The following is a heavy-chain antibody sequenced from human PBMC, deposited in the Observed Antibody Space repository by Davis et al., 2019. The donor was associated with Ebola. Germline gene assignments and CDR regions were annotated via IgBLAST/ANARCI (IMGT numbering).Heavy chain of an antibody. CDR1: GFTFSSYW. V-gene: IGHV3-7*01. CDR2: IKQDGSEK. CDR3: ARRGNWGSWNWFDP. Sequence: GESLKISCAASGFTFSSYWMSWVRQAPGKGLEWVANIKQDGSEKYYVDSVKGRFTISRDNAKNSLYLQMNSLRAEDTAVYYCARRGNWGSWNWFDPWGQGTLVTVSS. D-gene: IGHD7-27*01. J-gene: IGHJ5*02.